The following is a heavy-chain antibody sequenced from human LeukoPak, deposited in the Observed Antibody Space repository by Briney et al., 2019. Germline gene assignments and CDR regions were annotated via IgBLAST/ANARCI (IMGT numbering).Heavy chain of an antibody. V-gene: IGHV4-59*11. J-gene: IGHJ4*02. D-gene: IGHD2-21*02. CDR1: GGSISSHY. CDR2: IYYSGNT. Sequence: SETLSLTCTVSGGSISSHYWSWIRQPPGKGLEWIGYIYYSGNTNYNPSLKSRVTISVDTSKNQFSLKLSSVTAADTAVYYCARAEYCGGDCYSGVIDYWGQGTLVTVSS. CDR3: ARAEYCGGDCYSGVIDY.